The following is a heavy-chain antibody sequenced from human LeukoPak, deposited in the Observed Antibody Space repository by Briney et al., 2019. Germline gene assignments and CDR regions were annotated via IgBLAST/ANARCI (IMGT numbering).Heavy chain of an antibody. J-gene: IGHJ4*02. V-gene: IGHV1-69*13. D-gene: IGHD1-26*01. CDR2: IIPIFGTA. CDR3: ARFRYSGSYADY. Sequence: ASVKVSCKASGGTFSSYAISWVRQAPGQGLEWMGGIIPIFGTANYAQKFQGRVTLTADESTSTAYMELGSLRSDDTAVYYCARFRYSGSYADYWGQGTLVTVSS. CDR1: GGTFSSYA.